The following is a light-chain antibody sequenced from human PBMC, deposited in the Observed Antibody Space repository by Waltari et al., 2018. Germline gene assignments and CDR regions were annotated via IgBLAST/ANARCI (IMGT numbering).Light chain of an antibody. CDR1: SSDVGDYNY. CDR3: SSYTTSSAV. CDR2: EVD. Sequence: QSALTQPASVSGSPGQSITISCTGTSSDVGDYNYVSWYQHHPGKAPKLMIYEVDNRPSGVSNRFSGSKSGNTASLTISGLQAEDEADYYCSSYTTSSAVFGGGTQLTVL. J-gene: IGLJ7*01. V-gene: IGLV2-14*01.